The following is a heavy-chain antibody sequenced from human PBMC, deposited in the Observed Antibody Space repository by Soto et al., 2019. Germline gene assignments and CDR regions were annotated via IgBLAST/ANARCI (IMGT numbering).Heavy chain of an antibody. CDR3: AKDMSRVVVTHIDY. CDR1: GFTFDDYA. D-gene: IGHD3-22*01. J-gene: IGHJ4*02. CDR2: ISWNSGSI. V-gene: IGHV3-9*01. Sequence: PVGSLRLSCAASGFTFDDYAMHWVRQAPGKGLEWVSGISWNSGSIGYADSVKGRFTISRDNAKNSLYLQMNSLRAEDTALYYCAKDMSRVVVTHIDYWGQGTLVTVSS.